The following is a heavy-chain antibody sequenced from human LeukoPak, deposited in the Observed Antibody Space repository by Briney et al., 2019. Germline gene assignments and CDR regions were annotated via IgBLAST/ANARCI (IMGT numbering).Heavy chain of an antibody. V-gene: IGHV3-23*01. Sequence: GGSLRLSCAASGLTLSSYAMSWVGQAAGKGLEWVSAISGSGGSTYYADSVTGRFTISRDNSKNTLYLQMNSLRAEDTAVYYCAKRIDWFDIWGQGTMVTASS. CDR1: GLTLSSYA. CDR3: AKRIDWFDI. CDR2: ISGSGGST. D-gene: IGHD2-21*01. J-gene: IGHJ3*02.